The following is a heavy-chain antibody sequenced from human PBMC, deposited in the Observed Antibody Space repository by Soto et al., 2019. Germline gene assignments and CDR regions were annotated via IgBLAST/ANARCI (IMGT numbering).Heavy chain of an antibody. CDR3: ARASIAAAGTFDY. CDR1: GCSINSSNW. CDR2: IYHSGST. V-gene: IGHV4-4*02. D-gene: IGHD6-13*01. J-gene: IGHJ4*02. Sequence: PXETLSLACSVSGCSINSSNWWSWVRQPPGKGLEWIGEIYHSGSTNYNPSLKSRVTISVDKSKNQFSLKLSSVTAADTAVYYGARASIAAAGTFDYWGQGTLVTVSS.